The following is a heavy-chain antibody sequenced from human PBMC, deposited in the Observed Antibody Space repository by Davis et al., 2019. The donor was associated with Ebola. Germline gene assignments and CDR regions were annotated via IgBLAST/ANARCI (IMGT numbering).Heavy chain of an antibody. CDR3: ARADIVLMVYGSFDP. D-gene: IGHD2-8*01. J-gene: IGHJ5*02. CDR1: RGSISSGDYY. Sequence: PSETLSLTCTVSRGSISSGDYYWSWIRQHPGKGLEWIGYIYYSGSTFYNPSLKSRVTISADTYKNQFSLKLSSVTAADTAVYYCARADIVLMVYGSFDPWGQGTLVTVSS. CDR2: IYYSGST. V-gene: IGHV4-31*03.